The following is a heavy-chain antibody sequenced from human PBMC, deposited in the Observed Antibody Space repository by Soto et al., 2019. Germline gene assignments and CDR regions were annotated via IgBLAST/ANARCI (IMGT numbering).Heavy chain of an antibody. CDR3: ARDLGHCYDSSGSFDY. D-gene: IGHD3-22*01. Sequence: ASVKVSCKASGYTFTSYGISWVRQAPGQGLEGMGWISAYNGNTNYAQKLQGRVTMTTDTSTSTAYMELRSLRSDDTAVYYCARDLGHCYDSSGSFDYWGQGTLVTVSS. CDR2: ISAYNGNT. V-gene: IGHV1-18*04. CDR1: GYTFTSYG. J-gene: IGHJ4*02.